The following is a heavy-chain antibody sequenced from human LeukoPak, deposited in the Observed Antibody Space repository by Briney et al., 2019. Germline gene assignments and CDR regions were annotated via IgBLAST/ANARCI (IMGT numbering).Heavy chain of an antibody. J-gene: IGHJ6*04. D-gene: IGHD3-10*02. CDR2: ISSSGSTI. Sequence: PGGSLRLSCAASGFTVSIYGMNWVRQAPGKGLEWVSYISSSGSTIYYADSVKGRFTISRDNAKNSLYLQMNSLRAEDTAVYYCAELGITMIGGVWGKGTTVTISS. V-gene: IGHV3-48*04. CDR3: AELGITMIGGV. CDR1: GFTVSIYG.